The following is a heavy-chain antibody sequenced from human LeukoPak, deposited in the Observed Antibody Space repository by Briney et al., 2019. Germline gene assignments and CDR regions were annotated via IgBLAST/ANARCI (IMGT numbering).Heavy chain of an antibody. Sequence: GGPLRLSCAASGFTFSSYSMNWVRQAPGKGLEWVSSISSSSSYIYYADSVKGRFTISRDNAKNSLYLQMNSLRAEDTAVYYCARAPYKGSGSYYPYYFDYWGQGTLVTVSS. V-gene: IGHV3-21*01. CDR1: GFTFSSYS. CDR3: ARAPYKGSGSYYPYYFDY. J-gene: IGHJ4*02. CDR2: ISSSSSYI. D-gene: IGHD3-10*01.